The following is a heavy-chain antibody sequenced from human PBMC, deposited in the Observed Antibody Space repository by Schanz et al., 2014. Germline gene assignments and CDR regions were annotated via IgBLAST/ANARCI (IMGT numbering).Heavy chain of an antibody. V-gene: IGHV3-66*03. CDR3: ARDLGSGDYSCAFDM. J-gene: IGHJ3*02. CDR2: ITGSGDTT. CDR1: GFTVNSNY. Sequence: EVQLVESGGGLIQPGGSLRLSCAASGFTVNSNYMSWVRQAPGKGLEWVSGITGSGDTTYNADSVKGRFTISRDNSKNTVHLQLNSLRNEDTAMYYCARDLGSGDYSCAFDMWGQGTMVTVSS. D-gene: IGHD4-17*01.